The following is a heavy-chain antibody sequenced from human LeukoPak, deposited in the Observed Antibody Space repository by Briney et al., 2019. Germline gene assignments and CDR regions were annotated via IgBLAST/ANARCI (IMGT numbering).Heavy chain of an antibody. Sequence: PSETLSLTCAVYGGSFSGYYWSWIRQPPGKGLEWIGEINHSGSTNYNPSLKSRVTISVDTSKNQFSLKPSSVTAADTAVYYCARRGLYGFDPWGQGTLVTVSS. V-gene: IGHV4-34*01. J-gene: IGHJ5*02. D-gene: IGHD2-8*01. CDR1: GGSFSGYY. CDR3: ARRGLYGFDP. CDR2: INHSGST.